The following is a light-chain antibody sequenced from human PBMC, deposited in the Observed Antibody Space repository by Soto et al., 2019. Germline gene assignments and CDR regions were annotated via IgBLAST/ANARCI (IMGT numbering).Light chain of an antibody. J-gene: IGKJ4*01. CDR3: QQYATAPLT. CDR2: DVS. V-gene: IGKV3-20*01. CDR1: QGVPKTY. Sequence: EMVLTQCPGTLSLSPGEGATLSCSASQGVPKTYLGWYKQRSGQARRLLIYDVSNTATDVTDRFSGSGSETDFTLTISGLEPEDFAVYYCQQYATAPLTFGGGTKLEIK.